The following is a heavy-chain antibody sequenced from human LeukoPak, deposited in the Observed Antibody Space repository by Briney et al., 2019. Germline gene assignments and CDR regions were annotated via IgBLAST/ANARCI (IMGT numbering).Heavy chain of an antibody. CDR2: IRTDGTIT. V-gene: IGHV3-74*01. Sequence: GGSLRLSCAASGFTFSSYWMHWVRQAPGKGLVWASRIRTDGTITTYADSVKGRFSISRDNAKNTLYLQVNSLRAEDMALYYCAKDMGTGYCSSTSCPGTGMDVWGKGTTVTVSS. CDR1: GFTFSSYW. D-gene: IGHD2-2*01. CDR3: AKDMGTGYCSSTSCPGTGMDV. J-gene: IGHJ6*03.